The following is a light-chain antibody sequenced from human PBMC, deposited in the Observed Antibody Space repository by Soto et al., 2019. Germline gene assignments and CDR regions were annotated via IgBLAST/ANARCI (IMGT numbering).Light chain of an antibody. Sequence: DIQMTQSPSSLSASVGDRVTITCQASQHISNSLSWYRQKPGKAPQLLIYDASNLETGVPSRFSGGGYGTDFTFTISSLQPEDTATYYCQEYDRLPLTFGGGTKVEIK. J-gene: IGKJ4*01. CDR2: DAS. CDR3: QEYDRLPLT. CDR1: QHISNS. V-gene: IGKV1-33*01.